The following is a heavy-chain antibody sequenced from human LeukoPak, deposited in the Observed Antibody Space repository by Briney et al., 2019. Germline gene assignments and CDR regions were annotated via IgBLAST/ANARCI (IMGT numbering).Heavy chain of an antibody. CDR3: ARATDYYDSSGPRGAFDI. J-gene: IGHJ3*02. CDR2: INPSGGST. CDR1: GYTFTSYY. D-gene: IGHD3-22*01. Sequence: ASVKVSCKASGYTFTSYYMHWVRQAPGQGLEWMGLINPSGGSTTYAQKFQGRVTMTRDTSTSTVYMELSSLRSEATAVYYCARATDYYDSSGPRGAFDIWGQGTTVTVSS. V-gene: IGHV1-46*01.